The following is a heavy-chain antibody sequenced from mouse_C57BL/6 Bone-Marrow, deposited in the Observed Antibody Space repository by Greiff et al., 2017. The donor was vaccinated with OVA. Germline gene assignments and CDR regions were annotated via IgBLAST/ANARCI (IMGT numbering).Heavy chain of an antibody. CDR2: IYPGSGST. CDR3: ARPRYDYDDYAMDY. J-gene: IGHJ4*01. CDR1: GYTFTSYW. D-gene: IGHD2-4*01. V-gene: IGHV1-55*01. Sequence: QVQLQQPGAELVKPGASVKMSCKASGYTFTSYWITWVKRRPGQGLEWIGDIYPGSGSTNYNEKFKSKATLTVDTSSSTAYMQLSSLTSEDSAVYYCARPRYDYDDYAMDYWGQGTSVTVSS.